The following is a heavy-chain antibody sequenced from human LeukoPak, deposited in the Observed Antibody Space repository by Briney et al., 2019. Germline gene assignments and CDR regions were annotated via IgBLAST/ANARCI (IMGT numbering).Heavy chain of an antibody. D-gene: IGHD3-3*01. CDR1: GFTFSSYS. CDR3: AKDSRGITIFGVVITGGFDY. J-gene: IGHJ4*02. CDR2: ISSSSSTI. V-gene: IGHV3-48*04. Sequence: GGSLRLSCAASGFTFSSYSMNWVRQAPGKGLEWVSYISSSSSTIYYADSVKGRFTISRDNAKNSLYLQMNSLRAEDTAVYYGAKDSRGITIFGVVITGGFDYWGQGTLVTVSS.